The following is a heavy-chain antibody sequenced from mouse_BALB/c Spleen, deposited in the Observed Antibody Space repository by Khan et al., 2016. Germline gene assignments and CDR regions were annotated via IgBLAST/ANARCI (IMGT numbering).Heavy chain of an antibody. CDR2: INPGSGST. Sequence: QVQLKESGADLVRPGTSVKVSCKASGYAFTNVLIDWIKQRPGQGLDWIGVINPGSGSTNYNEKFKGKATLTADKSSSTAYMQLSSLTSDDSAVDFCASQYGSSYVGFAYWGQGTLVTVSA. CDR1: GYAFTNVL. D-gene: IGHD1-1*01. CDR3: ASQYGSSYVGFAY. V-gene: IGHV1-54*01. J-gene: IGHJ3*01.